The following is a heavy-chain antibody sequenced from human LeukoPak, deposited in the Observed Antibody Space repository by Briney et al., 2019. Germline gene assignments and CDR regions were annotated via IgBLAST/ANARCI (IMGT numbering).Heavy chain of an antibody. Sequence: GASVKVSCKASGYTFTGYYMHWVRQAPGQGLEWMGWINPNSGGTNYAQKFQGRATMTRDTSISTAYMELSRLRSDDTAVYYCASSIVVVDPGLLFGGLGWFDPWGQGTLVTVSS. D-gene: IGHD2-2*01. CDR2: INPNSGGT. J-gene: IGHJ5*02. CDR1: GYTFTGYY. V-gene: IGHV1-2*02. CDR3: ASSIVVVDPGLLFGGLGWFDP.